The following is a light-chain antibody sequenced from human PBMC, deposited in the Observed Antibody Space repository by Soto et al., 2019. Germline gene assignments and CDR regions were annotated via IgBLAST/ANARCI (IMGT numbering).Light chain of an antibody. V-gene: IGKV3D-20*02. J-gene: IGKJ4*01. CDR3: QQRNDWVT. Sequence: EVVLTQSPGALSLSPGESATLSCRASQTVTRSFLAWYQHRPGQAPRLLIYGAFTRATGIPARFSGSGSGTDFILTISSLEPEDSGVYYCQQRNDWVTFGGGTKVDIK. CDR2: GAF. CDR1: QTVTRSF.